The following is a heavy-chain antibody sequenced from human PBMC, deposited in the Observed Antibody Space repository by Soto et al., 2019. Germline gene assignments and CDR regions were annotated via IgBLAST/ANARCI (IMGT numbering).Heavy chain of an antibody. CDR3: ARAYYDFWSGYVDYYYGMDV. V-gene: IGHV3-74*01. Sequence: GGSLRLSCAASEFTFSSYWMHWVRQAPGKGLVWVSRINSDGSSTSYADSVKGRFTISRDNAKNTLYLQMNSLRAEDTAVYYCARAYYDFWSGYVDYYYGMDVWGQGTTVTVSS. CDR2: INSDGSST. CDR1: EFTFSSYW. D-gene: IGHD3-3*01. J-gene: IGHJ6*02.